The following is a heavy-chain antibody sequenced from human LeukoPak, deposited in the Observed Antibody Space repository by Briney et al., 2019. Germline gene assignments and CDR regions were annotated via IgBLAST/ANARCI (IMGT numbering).Heavy chain of an antibody. Sequence: GGSLRLSCAASGFTFSSYAMSWVRQAPGKGLEWVSAISGSGGSTYYADSVKGRFTISRDNSKNTLYLQMSSLRAEDTAVYYCAKDEDRIAVAGQFDYWGQGTLVTVSS. V-gene: IGHV3-23*01. CDR1: GFTFSSYA. D-gene: IGHD6-19*01. CDR3: AKDEDRIAVAGQFDY. J-gene: IGHJ4*02. CDR2: ISGSGGST.